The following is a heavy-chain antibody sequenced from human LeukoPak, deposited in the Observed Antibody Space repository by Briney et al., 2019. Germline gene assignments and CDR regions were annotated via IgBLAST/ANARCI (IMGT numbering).Heavy chain of an antibody. Sequence: SETLSLTCAVYGGSFSGYYWSWIRQPPGKGLEWIGEINHRGSTNYNPSLKSRVTMSVDTSKNRFSLKLSSVTAADTAVYYCARGSSSTTCYLPYWGHGVLVTVSS. CDR2: INHRGST. CDR1: GGSFSGYY. J-gene: IGHJ4*01. CDR3: ARGSSSTTCYLPY. V-gene: IGHV4-34*01. D-gene: IGHD2-2*01.